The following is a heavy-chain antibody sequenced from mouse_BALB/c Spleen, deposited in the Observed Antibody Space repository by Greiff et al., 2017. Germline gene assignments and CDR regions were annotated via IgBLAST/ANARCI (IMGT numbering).Heavy chain of an antibody. CDR1: GYTFTSYT. CDR2: INPSSGYT. D-gene: IGHD1-1*01. V-gene: IGHV1-4*01. Sequence: VMLVESGAELARPGASVKMSCKASGYTFTSYTMHWVKQRPGQGLEWIGYINPSSGYTNYNQKFKDKATLTADKSSSTAYMQLSSLTSEDSAVYSWEERGGSSPYYFDYWGKGTTLTVSS. J-gene: IGHJ2*01. CDR3: EERGGSSPYYFDY.